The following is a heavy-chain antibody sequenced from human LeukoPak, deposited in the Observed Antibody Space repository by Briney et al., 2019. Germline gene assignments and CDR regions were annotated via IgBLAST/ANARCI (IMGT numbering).Heavy chain of an antibody. Sequence: PSETLSLTCTVSGDSVSSSSYYWGWIRQPPGKGLEWIGSVYYSGSTHYSPSLKNRVTISVDTSKNQFSLKLRSVTAADTALYYCARNDSSGYFDYWGQGTLVTVSS. CDR3: ARNDSSGYFDY. V-gene: IGHV4-39*07. CDR1: GDSVSSSSYY. CDR2: VYYSGST. D-gene: IGHD3-22*01. J-gene: IGHJ4*02.